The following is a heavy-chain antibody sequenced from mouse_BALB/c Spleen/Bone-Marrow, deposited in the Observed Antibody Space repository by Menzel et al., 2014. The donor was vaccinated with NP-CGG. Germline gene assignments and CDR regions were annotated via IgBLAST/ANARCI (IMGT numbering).Heavy chain of an antibody. J-gene: IGHJ3*01. D-gene: IGHD2-13*01. CDR2: INSNGGTT. Sequence: EVKLMESGGGLVQPGGPLKLSCAASGFTFSNYGMSWVRQTPDKRLDLVATINSNGGTTYYPDSVKGRFTISRDNAKNTLYLQMSSLKSEDTAMYFCARGLYYVAYGPGFAYWGQGTLVTVSA. V-gene: IGHV5-6-3*01. CDR3: ARGLYYVAYGPGFAY. CDR1: GFTFSNYG.